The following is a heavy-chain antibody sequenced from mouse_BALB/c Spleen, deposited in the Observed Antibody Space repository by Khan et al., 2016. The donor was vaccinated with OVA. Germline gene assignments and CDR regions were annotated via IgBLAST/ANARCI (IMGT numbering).Heavy chain of an antibody. Sequence: VQLQQPGPELVKPGASVKMSCKASGYSFTSYVMHWVKQKPGQGLEWIGYINPYNDGTKYNEKFKGKATLTSDKSSSTAYMELSSLTSADSAVYYAASRSNGRSYRGGMDYWGQGTSVTVSS. CDR2: INPYNDGT. V-gene: IGHV1S136*01. D-gene: IGHD1-1*01. CDR1: GYSFTSYV. J-gene: IGHJ4*01. CDR3: ASRSNGRSYRGGMDY.